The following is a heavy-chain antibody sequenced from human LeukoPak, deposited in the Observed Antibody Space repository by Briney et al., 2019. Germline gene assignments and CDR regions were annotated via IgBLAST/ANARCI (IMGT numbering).Heavy chain of an antibody. CDR1: GFTVSSNY. J-gene: IGHJ3*02. V-gene: IGHV3-66*02. CDR3: ARAPKHYYDSSGQPGAFDI. Sequence: GGSLRLSCAASGFTVSSNYMSWVRQAPGKGLEWVSVIYSGGSTYYADSVKGRFTISRDNSKNTLYLQMNSLRAEDTAVYYCARAPKHYYDSSGQPGAFDIWGQGTMVTVSS. CDR2: IYSGGST. D-gene: IGHD3-22*01.